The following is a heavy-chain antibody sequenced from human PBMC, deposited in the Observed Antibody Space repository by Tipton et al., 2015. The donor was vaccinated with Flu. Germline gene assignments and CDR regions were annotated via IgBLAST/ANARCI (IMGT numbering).Heavy chain of an antibody. V-gene: IGHV3-23*01. D-gene: IGHD1-26*01. Sequence: GSLRLSCAASGLTFSSYVMSWVRQAPGKGLEWVSSISANADNTFYADSVKGRFTISRDNSKDTLYLQMNSLRAEDTAVYYCADALRVGASLNWGLGTLVTVSS. J-gene: IGHJ4*02. CDR3: ADALRVGASLN. CDR2: ISANADNT. CDR1: GLTFSSYV.